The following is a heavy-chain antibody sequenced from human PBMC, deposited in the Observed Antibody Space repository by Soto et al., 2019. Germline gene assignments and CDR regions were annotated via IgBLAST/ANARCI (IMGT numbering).Heavy chain of an antibody. Sequence: SETLSLTCSVSGDSINSSDYYWGWLRQPPGKGLEWIGSIYYSGSTYYNPSLKSRVTISVDRSKAQFSLRLTSVTAPDTALYLCARPGYCSRYFDYWGQGTPVTVSS. J-gene: IGHJ4*02. CDR3: ARPGYCSRYFDY. V-gene: IGHV4-39*07. D-gene: IGHD6-13*01. CDR1: GDSINSSDYY. CDR2: IYYSGST.